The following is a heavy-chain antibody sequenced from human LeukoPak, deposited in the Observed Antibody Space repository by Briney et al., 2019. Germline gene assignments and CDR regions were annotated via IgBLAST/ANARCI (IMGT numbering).Heavy chain of an antibody. J-gene: IGHJ3*02. CDR3: ARTVARENDAFDI. V-gene: IGHV3-33*01. CDR2: IWYDGSNK. Sequence: GGSLRLSCAASGFTFSSYGMHWVRQAPGKGLEWVTVIWYDGSNKYYADSVKGRFTISRDNSKNTLYLQMNSLRAEDTAVYYCARTVARENDAFDIWGQGTMVTVSS. CDR1: GFTFSSYG. D-gene: IGHD5-24*01.